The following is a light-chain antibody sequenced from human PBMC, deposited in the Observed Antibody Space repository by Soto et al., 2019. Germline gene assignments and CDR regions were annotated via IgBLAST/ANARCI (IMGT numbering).Light chain of an antibody. J-gene: IGKJ2*01. Sequence: DIEMSQSPSSLSASVGDRVTITCRASQSVSTWLAWYQQRPGKPPKLLIYDASSLQSGVPSKFSGSGSGTEFTLTISSLQPEDFATYYCQQANTFPYTFGQGTKVDIK. V-gene: IGKV1-5*01. CDR1: QSVSTW. CDR3: QQANTFPYT. CDR2: DAS.